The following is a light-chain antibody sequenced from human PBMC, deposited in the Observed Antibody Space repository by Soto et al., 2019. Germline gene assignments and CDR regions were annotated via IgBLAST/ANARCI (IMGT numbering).Light chain of an antibody. CDR1: QSISSW. CDR2: DAS. J-gene: IGKJ1*01. Sequence: IQRTQSPSTLSASVGDRVTITCRASQSISSWLAWYQQKPGKAPKFLIYDASSLESGVPSRFSGSGSGTEFTLTISNLQPDDFATYFCQQYNNYPRTFGHGTKVDI. V-gene: IGKV1-5*01. CDR3: QQYNNYPRT.